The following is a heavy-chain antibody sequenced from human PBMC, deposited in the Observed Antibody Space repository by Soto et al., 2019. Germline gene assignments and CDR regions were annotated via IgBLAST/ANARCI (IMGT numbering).Heavy chain of an antibody. Sequence: EVQLVESGGGLVQPGGSLRLSCAASGLTFSNFRMHWVRQAPGKGLVWVALISNDGRSTNHADSVKGRFTISRDNAKSTLYLQLTSLRAEGTAVYYCARDTAGLAYWGQGTLVTVSS. D-gene: IGHD2-21*02. CDR1: GLTFSNFR. J-gene: IGHJ4*02. CDR2: ISNDGRST. CDR3: ARDTAGLAY. V-gene: IGHV3-74*01.